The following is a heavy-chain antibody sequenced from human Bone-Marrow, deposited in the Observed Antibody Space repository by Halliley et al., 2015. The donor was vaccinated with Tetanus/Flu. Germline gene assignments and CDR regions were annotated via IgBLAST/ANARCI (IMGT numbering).Heavy chain of an antibody. CDR2: TNTYNGDT. D-gene: IGHD3-22*01. CDR3: AYDTTCGAAFDI. CDR1: GYTFTTCG. J-gene: IGHJ3*02. Sequence: QLVQSGAEIKNRGASVEVSCKASGYTFTTCGISWLRQAPGQGPEWMGWTNTYNGDTNYAQQFQGRLTLTADASTSTAYMELRSLRSNDTAVYYRAYDTTCGAAFDIWGQGTLVTVSS. V-gene: IGHV1-18*01.